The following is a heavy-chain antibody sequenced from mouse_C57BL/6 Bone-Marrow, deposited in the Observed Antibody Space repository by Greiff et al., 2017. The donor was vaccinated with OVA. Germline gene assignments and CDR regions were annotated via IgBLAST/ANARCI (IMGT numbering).Heavy chain of an antibody. D-gene: IGHD2-2*01. CDR3: ARGILYGYDLYWYFDV. V-gene: IGHV1-61*01. J-gene: IGHJ1*03. Sequence: VQLQQPGAELVRPGSSVKLSCKASGYTFTSYWMDWVKQRPGQGLEWIGNIYPSDSETHYNQKFKDKATLTVDKSSSTAYMQLSSLTSEDSAVYYCARGILYGYDLYWYFDVWGTGTTVTVSS. CDR2: IYPSDSET. CDR1: GYTFTSYW.